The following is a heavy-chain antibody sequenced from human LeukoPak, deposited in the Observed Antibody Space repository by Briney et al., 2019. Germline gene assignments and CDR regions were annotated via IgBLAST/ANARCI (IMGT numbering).Heavy chain of an antibody. Sequence: ASVKVSCKASGYTFTSYGISWVRQAPGQGLEWMGWINTNTGNPTYAQGFTGRFVFSLDTSVSTAYLQISSLKAEDTAVYYCATLGARRVHWGQGTLVTVSS. V-gene: IGHV7-4-1*02. J-gene: IGHJ4*02. CDR2: INTNTGNP. CDR1: GYTFTSYG. CDR3: ATLGARRVH. D-gene: IGHD1-26*01.